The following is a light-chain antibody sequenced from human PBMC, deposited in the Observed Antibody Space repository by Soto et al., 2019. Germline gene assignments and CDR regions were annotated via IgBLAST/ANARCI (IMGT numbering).Light chain of an antibody. Sequence: DIQMTQSPSSLSASVGDRVTLTCRASQGISNYLAWYQQKPGNVPKLLIYAASTLQSGVPSRFSGSGSGTDFTLTSSRLQAEDVESYYCQKYNSATRTFGQGTRLEIK. CDR3: QKYNSATRT. J-gene: IGKJ5*01. CDR1: QGISNY. CDR2: AAS. V-gene: IGKV1-27*01.